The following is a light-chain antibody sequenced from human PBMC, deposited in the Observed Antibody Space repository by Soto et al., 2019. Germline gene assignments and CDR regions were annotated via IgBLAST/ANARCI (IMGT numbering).Light chain of an antibody. CDR1: QDISNY. Sequence: DIQMTQSPSSLSASVGDRVTITCPASQDISNYLNWYQQKPGKAPKLLIYDASNLETGVPSRFSGSGSGTDFTFTISSLQPEDIATYSCQQYDNLPPLTFGGGTKVEIK. V-gene: IGKV1-33*01. CDR2: DAS. CDR3: QQYDNLPPLT. J-gene: IGKJ4*01.